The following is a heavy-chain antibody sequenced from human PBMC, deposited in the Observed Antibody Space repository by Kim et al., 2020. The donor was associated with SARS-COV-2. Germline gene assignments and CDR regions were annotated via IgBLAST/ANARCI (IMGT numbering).Heavy chain of an antibody. CDR2: INHSGST. D-gene: IGHD4-17*01. CDR1: GGSFSGYY. J-gene: IGHJ6*02. V-gene: IGHV4-34*01. Sequence: SETLSLTCAVYGGSFSGYYWSWIRQPPGKGLEWIGEINHSGSTNYNPSLKSRVTISVDTSKNQFSLKLSSVTAADTAVYYCARGSTVTTFWYYYYGMDVWGQGTTVTVSS. CDR3: ARGSTVTTFWYYYYGMDV.